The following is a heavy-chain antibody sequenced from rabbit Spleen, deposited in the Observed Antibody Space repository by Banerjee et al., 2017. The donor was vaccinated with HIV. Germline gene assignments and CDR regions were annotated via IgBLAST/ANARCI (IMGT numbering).Heavy chain of an antibody. V-gene: IGHV1S40*01. CDR2: IYSAIGYT. CDR1: GIDFSSSYY. Sequence: QSLEESGGDLVKPGASLTLTCTASGIDFSSSYYMCWVRQAPGKGLEWIGYIYSAIGYTYYASWAKGRFTVSKASSTTVTLQMTSLTAADTATYFCARDDDNGRRYYTFDLWGQGTLVTVS. CDR3: ARDDDNGRRYYTFDL. J-gene: IGHJ4*01. D-gene: IGHD8-1*01.